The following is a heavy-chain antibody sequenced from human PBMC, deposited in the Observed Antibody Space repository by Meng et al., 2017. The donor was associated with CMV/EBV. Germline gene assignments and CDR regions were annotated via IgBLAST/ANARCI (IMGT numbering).Heavy chain of an antibody. J-gene: IGHJ3*02. CDR3: ARVYQLLSAFDI. CDR2: INPNSGGT. V-gene: IGHV1-2*02. CDR1: GYTFTGYY. Sequence: ASVKVSCKASGYTFTGYYMHWVRQASGQGLEWMGWINPNSGGTNYAQKFQGRVTMTRDTSISTAYMELSRLRSDDTAVYYCARVYQLLSAFDIWGQGTMVTVSS. D-gene: IGHD2-2*01.